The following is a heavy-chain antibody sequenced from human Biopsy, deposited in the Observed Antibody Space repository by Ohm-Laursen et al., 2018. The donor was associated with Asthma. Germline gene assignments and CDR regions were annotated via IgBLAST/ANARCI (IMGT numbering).Heavy chain of an antibody. CDR3: VRDGTDDAFDI. CDR1: GFSFSNFA. V-gene: IGHV3-30*01. Sequence: SLRLSCAASGFSFSNFAIHWVRQAPGKGLEWVGIISKDASTQDYADSVKGRFTMARNNSKNTLDLQMNSLREEDTAVYYCVRDGTDDAFDIWGQGTVVGVSS. J-gene: IGHJ3*02. CDR2: ISKDASTQ. D-gene: IGHD1-1*01.